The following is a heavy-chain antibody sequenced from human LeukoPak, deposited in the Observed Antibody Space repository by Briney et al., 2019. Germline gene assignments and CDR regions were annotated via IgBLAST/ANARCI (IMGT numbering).Heavy chain of an antibody. Sequence: GGSLRLSCAASGFTFSSYSMNWVRQAPGKGLEWVSYISSSSSTIYYADSVKGRFTISRDNAKNSLYLQMNSLRAEDTAVYYCARGLWGYCSSTSCSRDPTRYYFDYWGQGTLVTVSS. CDR1: GFTFSSYS. V-gene: IGHV3-48*01. D-gene: IGHD2-2*01. J-gene: IGHJ4*02. CDR2: ISSSSSTI. CDR3: ARGLWGYCSSTSCSRDPTRYYFDY.